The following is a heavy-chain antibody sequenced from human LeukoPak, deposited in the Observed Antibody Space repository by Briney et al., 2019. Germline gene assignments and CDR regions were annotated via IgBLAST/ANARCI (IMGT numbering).Heavy chain of an antibody. D-gene: IGHD6-19*01. CDR2: IIPILGIA. J-gene: IGHJ6*02. Sequence: SVNVSCKATGGTFTSYAISWVRQAPGQPLEWRGRIIPILGIANYAQKLQGRVTITADKSTSTAYMELSSLRSEDTAVYYCARAVAGHYYYYGMDVWGQGTTVTVSS. CDR1: GGTFTSYA. V-gene: IGHV1-69*04. CDR3: ARAVAGHYYYYGMDV.